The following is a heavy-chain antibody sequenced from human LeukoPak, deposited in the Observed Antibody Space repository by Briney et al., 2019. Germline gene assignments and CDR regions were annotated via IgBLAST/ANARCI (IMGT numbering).Heavy chain of an antibody. D-gene: IGHD6-13*01. CDR2: IHPSGST. CDR1: GDSIGSYY. V-gene: IGHV4-4*07. CDR3: ARVPYSSRAFDY. Sequence: SETLSLTCTVSGDSIGSYYWSWVRQPAGKGLEWIGRIHPSGSTNYNPSLKSRVTISVDTSKNQFSLKLSSVTAADTAVYYCARVPYSSRAFDYWGQGTLVTVSS. J-gene: IGHJ4*02.